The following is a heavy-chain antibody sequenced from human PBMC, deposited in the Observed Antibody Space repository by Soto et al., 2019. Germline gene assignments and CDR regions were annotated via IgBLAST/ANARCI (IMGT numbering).Heavy chain of an antibody. J-gene: IGHJ5*02. CDR1: GFTFDSYD. CDR2: ISRSGDRT. D-gene: IGHD3-10*01. CDR3: TKDPRGGSRCFDP. V-gene: IGHV3-23*01. Sequence: VQLLESGGGLVQPGGSLRLACAASGFTFDSYDMTWVRQAPGKGLEWVSAISRSGDRTYYTDSVKGRFNISRDNSRNTLYLQMNSLRAEDTAVYYCTKDPRGGSRCFDPWGQGPLVSVSS.